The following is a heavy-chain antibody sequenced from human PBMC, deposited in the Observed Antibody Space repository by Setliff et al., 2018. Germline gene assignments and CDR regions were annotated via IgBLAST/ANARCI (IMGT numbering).Heavy chain of an antibody. CDR1: GGSISSGSYH. Sequence: PSETLSLTCALSGGSISSGSYHWSWIRQPAGQGLEWVGRLHTSGSTNYNPSLKGRVTISVDTSRNQFSLNLTSVTAADTAVYYCRFWSGYYKNDYWGQGTLVTVSS. D-gene: IGHD3-3*01. V-gene: IGHV4-61*02. CDR2: LHTSGST. J-gene: IGHJ4*01. CDR3: RFWSGYYKNDY.